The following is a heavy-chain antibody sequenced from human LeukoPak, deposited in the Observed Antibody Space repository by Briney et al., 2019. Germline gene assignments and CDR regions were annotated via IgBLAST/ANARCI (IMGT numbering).Heavy chain of an antibody. CDR1: GGSITSSNHY. V-gene: IGHV4-39*02. J-gene: IGHJ5*02. D-gene: IGHD2-21*01. CDR2: LYYSGST. Sequence: PSETLSLTCTVSGGSITSSNHYWGWIRQPPGKGLEWIGSLYYSGSTYYNPSLKSRVTISVDASKNQFSLKLSSVPAADTAVYYCARESVASGGFNWFDPWGQGTLVTVSS. CDR3: ARESVASGGFNWFDP.